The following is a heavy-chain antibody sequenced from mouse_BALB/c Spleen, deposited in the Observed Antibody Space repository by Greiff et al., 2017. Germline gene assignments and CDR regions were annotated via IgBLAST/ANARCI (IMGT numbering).Heavy chain of an antibody. Sequence: EVQGVESGGGLVQPGGSRKLSCAASGFTFSSFGMHWVRQAPEKGLEWVAYISSGSSTIYYADTVKGRFIISRDNPKNTLFLQMTSLRSEDTAMYYCARSRDIYDGYYYAMDYWGQGTSVTVSS. CDR3: ARSRDIYDGYYYAMDY. CDR2: ISSGSSTI. D-gene: IGHD2-3*01. CDR1: GFTFSSFG. V-gene: IGHV5-17*02. J-gene: IGHJ4*01.